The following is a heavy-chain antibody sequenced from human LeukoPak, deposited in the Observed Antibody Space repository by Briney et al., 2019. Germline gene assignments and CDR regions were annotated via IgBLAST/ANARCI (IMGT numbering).Heavy chain of an antibody. Sequence: SETLSLTCAVSGGSISSGGYSWSWIRQPPGKGLEWIGYIYHSGSTYYNPSLKSRVTISVDTSKNQFSLNLSSVIAADTAVYYCARQGNGYNSEYYYYYGMDVWGQGTTVTVSS. V-gene: IGHV4-30-2*01. D-gene: IGHD5-24*01. CDR3: ARQGNGYNSEYYYYYGMDV. CDR1: GGSISSGGYS. CDR2: IYHSGST. J-gene: IGHJ6*02.